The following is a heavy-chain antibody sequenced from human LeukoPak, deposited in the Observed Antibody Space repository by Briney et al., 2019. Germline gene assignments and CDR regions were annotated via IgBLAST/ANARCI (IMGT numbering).Heavy chain of an antibody. CDR2: PHYSGST. Sequence: SETLSLTCTVSGSSIRSSSYFWGWIRQPPGKGLEWIGSPHYSGSTYYNPSLKSRVTISVDTSKNQLSLKLSSVTAADTAVYYCARGRRYDSSGYKTFGWYFDLWGRGTLVTVSS. CDR1: GSSIRSSSYF. CDR3: ARGRRYDSSGYKTFGWYFDL. V-gene: IGHV4-39*07. D-gene: IGHD3-22*01. J-gene: IGHJ2*01.